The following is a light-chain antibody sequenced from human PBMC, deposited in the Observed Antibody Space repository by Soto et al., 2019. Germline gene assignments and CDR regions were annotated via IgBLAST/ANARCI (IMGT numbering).Light chain of an antibody. J-gene: IGLJ1*01. V-gene: IGLV2-14*01. CDR3: CSYTTTTRYV. CDR1: TSDIGTYKY. Sequence: QSALTQPASVSGSPGQSITISCTGTTSDIGTYKYVSWYQQYPDKAPKLMIFDVNNRPAGISDRFSGSKSGNTASLTISGLQAEDEADYYCCSYTTTTRYVFGTGTKLTVL. CDR2: DVN.